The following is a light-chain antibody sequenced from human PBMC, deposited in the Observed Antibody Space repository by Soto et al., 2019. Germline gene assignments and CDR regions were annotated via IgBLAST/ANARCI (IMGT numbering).Light chain of an antibody. CDR3: QHYGSSRT. CDR1: QSVSSSH. V-gene: IGKV3-20*01. Sequence: EIVLTQSPGTLSLSPGERATLSCRASQSVSSSHLTWYQQKPGQAPRLLIHGASSRATGIPDRFSGSGSGTDFTLTISRLEPEDFAVYYCQHYGSSRTFGQGTKVEIK. CDR2: GAS. J-gene: IGKJ1*01.